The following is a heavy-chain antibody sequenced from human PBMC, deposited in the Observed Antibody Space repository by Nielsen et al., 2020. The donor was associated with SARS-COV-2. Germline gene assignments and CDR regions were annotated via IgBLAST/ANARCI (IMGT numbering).Heavy chain of an antibody. Sequence: GGSLRLSCAASGFPFSSYEMNWVRQAPGKALEWLSYIGGNGRNIFYADSVKGRFTISRDNAKNSLYLQMNSLRDEDTAVYYCATSRGIDPWGQGTLVTVSS. J-gene: IGHJ5*02. D-gene: IGHD3-16*01. V-gene: IGHV3-48*03. CDR1: GFPFSSYE. CDR3: ATSRGIDP. CDR2: IGGNGRNI.